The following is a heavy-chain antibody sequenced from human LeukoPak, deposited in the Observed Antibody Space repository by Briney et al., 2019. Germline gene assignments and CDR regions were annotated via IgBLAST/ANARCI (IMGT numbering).Heavy chain of an antibody. Sequence: GSLRLSCAASGFTFSSYAMSWVRQAPGKGLEWVSAISGSVGSTYYADSVKGRFTISRDNSKNALYLQMNSLRAEDTAVYYCAKPLAEYQLLPRAFDIWGQGTMVTVSS. CDR1: GFTFSSYA. J-gene: IGHJ3*02. CDR2: ISGSVGST. V-gene: IGHV3-23*01. D-gene: IGHD2-2*01. CDR3: AKPLAEYQLLPRAFDI.